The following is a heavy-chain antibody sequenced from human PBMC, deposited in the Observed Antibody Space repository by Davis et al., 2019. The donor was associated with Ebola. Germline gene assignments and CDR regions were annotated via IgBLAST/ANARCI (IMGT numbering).Heavy chain of an antibody. CDR2: VSAYTGQP. Sequence: ASVKVSCRASGYSFSTYGFSWVRQAPGHGLEWMGWVSAYTGQPNYMQRFQNRLTLTTDTSTSTAYMELRGLRSDDTAVYYGAREGYKYDYPRFWDFWGKGTLVTVSS. J-gene: IGHJ4*02. CDR1: GYSFSTYG. CDR3: AREGYKYDYPRFWDF. V-gene: IGHV1-18*04. D-gene: IGHD3-16*01.